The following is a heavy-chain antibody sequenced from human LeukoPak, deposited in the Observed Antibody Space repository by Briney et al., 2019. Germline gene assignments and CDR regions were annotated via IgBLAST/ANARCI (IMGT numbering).Heavy chain of an antibody. CDR3: ARDIASIAAAGTVWFDP. D-gene: IGHD6-13*01. Sequence: SETLSLTCTVSGGSISSYYWSWIRQPGGKGLEWMGRIYTSGSTNYNPSLKSRVTMSVDTSKNQFSLKLSSVTAADTAVYYCARDIASIAAAGTVWFDPWGQGTLVTVSS. CDR1: GGSISSYY. V-gene: IGHV4-4*07. J-gene: IGHJ5*02. CDR2: IYTSGST.